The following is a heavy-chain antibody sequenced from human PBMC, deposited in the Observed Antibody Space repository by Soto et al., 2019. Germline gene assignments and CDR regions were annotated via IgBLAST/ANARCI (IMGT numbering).Heavy chain of an antibody. V-gene: IGHV4-34*12. J-gene: IGHJ3*02. CDR2: LIHGGSN. D-gene: IGHD3-16*01. CDR1: GASLGGFH. CDR3: ARSPLGYDYVRQTWREVGDSFDI. Sequence: SETLSLTCAIYGASLGGFHWTWLRQAPGKGLEWIGELIHGGSNNYNPSLKSRVSFSLDTSKNQFSLHLMSVTAADTAVYYCARSPLGYDYVRQTWREVGDSFDIWGRGTMVTVSS.